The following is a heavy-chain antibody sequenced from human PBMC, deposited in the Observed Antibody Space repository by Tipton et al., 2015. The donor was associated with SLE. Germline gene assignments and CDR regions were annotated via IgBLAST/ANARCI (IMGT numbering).Heavy chain of an antibody. Sequence: GLVKPSETLSLTCTVSGGSLSSYYWSWIRQPPGKGLEWIGSIYHSGTTYYNPSLKSRVTISVDTSKNQFSLRLNSVTAADTAVYYCARESATSGDFDYWGQGTLVTVSS. CDR3: ARESATSGDFDY. CDR1: GGSLSSYY. CDR2: IYHSGTT. D-gene: IGHD4-17*01. J-gene: IGHJ4*02. V-gene: IGHV4-59*05.